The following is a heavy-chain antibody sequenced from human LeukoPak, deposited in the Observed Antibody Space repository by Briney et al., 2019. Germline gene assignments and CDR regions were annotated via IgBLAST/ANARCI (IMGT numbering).Heavy chain of an antibody. CDR3: ARAITNYGYIFDY. Sequence: GGSLRLSCAASGFTFSSYAMHWVRQAPGKGLEWVAVISYDGSNKYYADSVKGRFTISRDNSKNTLYLQMNSLRAEDTAVYYCARAITNYGYIFDYWGQGTLVTVPS. J-gene: IGHJ4*02. D-gene: IGHD5-18*01. V-gene: IGHV3-30*03. CDR1: GFTFSSYA. CDR2: ISYDGSNK.